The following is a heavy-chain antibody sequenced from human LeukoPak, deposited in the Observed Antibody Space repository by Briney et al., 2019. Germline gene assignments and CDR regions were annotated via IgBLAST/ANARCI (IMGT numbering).Heavy chain of an antibody. CDR1: GFRFSSYW. CDR2: ISGSGGST. Sequence: GGSLRLSCAASGFRFSSYWMSWVRQAPGKGLEWVSAISGSGGSTYYADPVKGRFTISRDNSKNTLYLQMNSLRAEDTAVYYCAKIDGGNSNGYWGQGTLVTVSS. CDR3: AKIDGGNSNGY. J-gene: IGHJ4*02. V-gene: IGHV3-23*01. D-gene: IGHD4-23*01.